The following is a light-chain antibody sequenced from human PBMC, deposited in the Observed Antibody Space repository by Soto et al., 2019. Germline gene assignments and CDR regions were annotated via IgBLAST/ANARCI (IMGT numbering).Light chain of an antibody. Sequence: EIVMTQSPATLSVSPGERATLSCRASQSVSSYLAWYQQEPGLPPRLLIYGASTRATGIPARFSGSGSGTEFTLTISSLQSEDFAVYYCQQYWRWHITFGQGTRLEIK. J-gene: IGKJ5*01. CDR3: QQYWRWHIT. CDR2: GAS. V-gene: IGKV3-15*01. CDR1: QSVSSY.